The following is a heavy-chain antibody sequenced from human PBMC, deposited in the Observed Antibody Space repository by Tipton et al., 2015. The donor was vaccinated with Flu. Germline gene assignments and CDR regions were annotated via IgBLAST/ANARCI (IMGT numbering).Heavy chain of an antibody. Sequence: TLSLTCTVSGGSINDYYWSWIRQPPGKGLEWIGYIYYSGSTNYNPSLKSRVIISGDTSKNQFSLKLSSVTAADTAVYYCARRDYSNYVSEPKNWFDPWGQGALVTVSS. CDR1: GGSINDYY. V-gene: IGHV4-59*08. J-gene: IGHJ5*02. CDR2: IYYSGST. D-gene: IGHD4-11*01. CDR3: ARRDYSNYVSEPKNWFDP.